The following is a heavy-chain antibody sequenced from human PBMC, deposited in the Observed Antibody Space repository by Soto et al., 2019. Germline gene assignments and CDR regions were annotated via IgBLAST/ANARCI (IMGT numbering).Heavy chain of an antibody. CDR3: GRQGFLEDYYYMDV. D-gene: IGHD3-3*01. Sequence: PRGSLKISCKGSGYSFTSYWIGRVRQMPGKGLEWMGIIYPGDSDTRYSPSFQGQVTISADKSISTAYLQWSSLKASDTAMYYCGRQGFLEDYYYMDVWGKGTTVTVSS. V-gene: IGHV5-51*01. CDR1: GYSFTSYW. CDR2: IYPGDSDT. J-gene: IGHJ6*03.